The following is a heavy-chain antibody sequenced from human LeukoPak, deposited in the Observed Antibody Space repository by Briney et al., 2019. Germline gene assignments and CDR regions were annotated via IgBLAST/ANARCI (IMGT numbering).Heavy chain of an antibody. CDR3: ARVSPKFKQNWFDP. CDR2: INPNSGGT. Sequence: ASVKVSCKASGYTFTGYYMHWVRQAPGQGLEWMGWINPNSGGTNYAQKFQGRVTMTRDTSISTAYMELSRLRSEDTAVYYCARVSPKFKQNWFDPWGQGTLVTVSS. V-gene: IGHV1-2*02. J-gene: IGHJ5*02. D-gene: IGHD1/OR15-1a*01. CDR1: GYTFTGYY.